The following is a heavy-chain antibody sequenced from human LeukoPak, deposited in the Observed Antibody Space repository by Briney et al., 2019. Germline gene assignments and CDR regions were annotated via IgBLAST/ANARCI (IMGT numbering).Heavy chain of an antibody. CDR2: IYYSGST. CDR1: GGSISSYY. D-gene: IGHD3-16*02. V-gene: IGHV4-59*01. J-gene: IGHJ4*02. Sequence: SETLSLTCTVSGGSISSYYWSWIRQPPGKGLEWIAYIYYSGSTNYNPSLKSRVTISVDTSKNQFSLKLSSVTAAYTAVYYCARYVWGSYPTFEDYWGQGTLVTVSS. CDR3: ARYVWGSYPTFEDY.